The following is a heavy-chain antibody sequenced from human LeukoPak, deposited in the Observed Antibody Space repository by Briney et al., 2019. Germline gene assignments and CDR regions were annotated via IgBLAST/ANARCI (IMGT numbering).Heavy chain of an antibody. J-gene: IGHJ4*02. Sequence: SETLSLTCSVSGGSVSNYYWSWIRQPPGKGLEWIGYVYYTGSTNYNPPPKSRVPLSEDKSKNQFSLRLYSVTVADTAVHYCSRHFAYSSSSYFDYWGQGSLVTVSS. V-gene: IGHV4-59*08. CDR2: VYYTGST. CDR1: GGSVSNYY. D-gene: IGHD6-6*01. CDR3: SRHFAYSSSSYFDY.